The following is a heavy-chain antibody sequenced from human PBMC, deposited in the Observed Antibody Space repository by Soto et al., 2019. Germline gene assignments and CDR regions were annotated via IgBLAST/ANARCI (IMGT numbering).Heavy chain of an antibody. CDR2: IYYSGST. CDR1: GGSISSYY. V-gene: IGHV4-59*01. J-gene: IGHJ4*02. Sequence: QVQLQESGPGLVKPSETLSLTCTVSGGSISSYYWSWIRQPPGKGLEWIGYIYYSGSTNYNPSPKSRVIISVDTSKNQFSLKLSSVTAADTAVYYCAGEGGRAGAAPFDYWGQGTLVTVSS. D-gene: IGHD1-26*01. CDR3: AGEGGRAGAAPFDY.